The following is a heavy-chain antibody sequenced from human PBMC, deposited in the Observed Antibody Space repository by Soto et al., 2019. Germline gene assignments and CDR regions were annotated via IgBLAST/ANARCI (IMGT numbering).Heavy chain of an antibody. J-gene: IGHJ5*02. D-gene: IGHD3-3*01. Sequence: SETLSLTCTVSGGSISSGDYYWSWIRQPPGKGLEWIGYIYYSGSTYYNPSLKNRVTISVDTSKNQFSLKLSSVTAADTAVYYCAREGLAIFGVVTTSWFDPWGQGTLVTVSS. CDR1: GGSISSGDYY. CDR2: IYYSGST. CDR3: AREGLAIFGVVTTSWFDP. V-gene: IGHV4-30-4*01.